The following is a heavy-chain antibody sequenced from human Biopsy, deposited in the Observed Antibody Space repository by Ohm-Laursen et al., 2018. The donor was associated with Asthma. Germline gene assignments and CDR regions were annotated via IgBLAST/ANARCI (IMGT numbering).Heavy chain of an antibody. CDR2: ISYDGNHK. CDR3: AKRRGYSGHDNDY. Sequence: SLRLSCSASGFMFRSFGMHWVRQAPGKGLEWVAVISYDGNHKFYEDSVKGRFTISRDNSKDTLYLQMNSLRTEDTAVYYCAKRRGYSGHDNDYWGQGTLVIVSS. J-gene: IGHJ4*02. CDR1: GFMFRSFG. D-gene: IGHD5-12*01. V-gene: IGHV3-30*18.